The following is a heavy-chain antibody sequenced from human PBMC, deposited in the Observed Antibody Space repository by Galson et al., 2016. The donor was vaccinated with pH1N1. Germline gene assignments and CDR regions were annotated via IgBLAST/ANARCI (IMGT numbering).Heavy chain of an antibody. Sequence: SLRLSCAASGFTFGSWHMDWVRQAPGEGLEWISFITYTSATIYYADSVKGRFTVSRDNAKNSLYLRMNSLRAEDTAVYYCARPGNYDGDRRGAFDLWGQGTMVTVSP. V-gene: IGHV3-48*04. CDR3: ARPGNYDGDRRGAFDL. CDR1: GFTFGSWH. CDR2: ITYTSATI. J-gene: IGHJ3*01. D-gene: IGHD4-23*01.